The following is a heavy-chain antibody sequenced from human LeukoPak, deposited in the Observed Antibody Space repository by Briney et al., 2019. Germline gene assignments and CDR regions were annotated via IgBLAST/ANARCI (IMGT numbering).Heavy chain of an antibody. CDR1: GYTFTGYY. D-gene: IGHD2-2*02. Sequence: ASVKVSCKASGYTFTGYYMHWVRQAPGQGLEWMGWINPNSGGTNYAQKFQGRVTMTRDTSISTAYMELSRLRSDDTAVYYCARGAPDIVVVPAAIAPFYWGQGTLVTVSS. V-gene: IGHV1-2*02. CDR2: INPNSGGT. J-gene: IGHJ4*02. CDR3: ARGAPDIVVVPAAIAPFY.